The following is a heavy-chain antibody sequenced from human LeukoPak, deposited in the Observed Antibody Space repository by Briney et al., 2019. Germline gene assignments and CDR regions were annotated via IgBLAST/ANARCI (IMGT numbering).Heavy chain of an antibody. V-gene: IGHV4-59*01. Sequence: SETLSLTCTVSGGSISGYYWGCFRQPAGKGLEWIGYIYYSGSTNYNPSLKSRVTISVDTSKNQFSLKLSSVTAADTAVYYCARAPCSGGSCYIVPLWDYYYGMDVWGQGTTVTVSS. CDR2: IYYSGST. D-gene: IGHD2-15*01. CDR3: ARAPCSGGSCYIVPLWDYYYGMDV. CDR1: GGSISGYY. J-gene: IGHJ6*02.